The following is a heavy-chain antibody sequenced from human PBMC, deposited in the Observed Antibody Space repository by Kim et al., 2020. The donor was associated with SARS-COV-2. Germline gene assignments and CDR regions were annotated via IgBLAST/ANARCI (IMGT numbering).Heavy chain of an antibody. J-gene: IGHJ6*03. V-gene: IGHV3-23*01. CDR3: ARRGREYYMDV. Sequence: GGSLRLSCAPSGFTFSSFGMSWVRQAPGKGLVWVSAIRNSGDNTYHADSVKGRFTTSRDNSKNTLYLQMNSLRAEDTATYYCARRGREYYMDVWGKGTTVTVSS. CDR2: IRNSGDNT. CDR1: GFTFSSFG. D-gene: IGHD3-16*01.